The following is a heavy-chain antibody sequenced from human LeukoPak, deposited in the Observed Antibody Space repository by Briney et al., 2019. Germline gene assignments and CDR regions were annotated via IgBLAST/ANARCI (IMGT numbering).Heavy chain of an antibody. D-gene: IGHD4-17*01. CDR2: IISNSNYI. J-gene: IGHJ4*02. CDR1: GFTFSNYS. Sequence: GGSLRLSCAASGFTFSNYSMNWVRQAPGKGLEWVSSIISNSNYIYYADSVKGRFTISRDNSKNTLYLQMNSLRAEDTAVYYCAKDYSPTVTTPLDYWGQGTLVTVSS. V-gene: IGHV3-21*01. CDR3: AKDYSPTVTTPLDY.